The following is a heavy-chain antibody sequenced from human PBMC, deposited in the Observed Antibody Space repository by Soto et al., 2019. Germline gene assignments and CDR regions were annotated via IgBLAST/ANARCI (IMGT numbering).Heavy chain of an antibody. D-gene: IGHD5-18*01. CDR2: IHPNSGGT. J-gene: IGHJ3*02. CDR3: ARGVGIPTTNAFDI. Sequence: ASVTVSCKASGYTFTGYYMHWLRQTPGQGLEWMGWIHPNSGGTRYSQKFQDWVTLTRETSITTAYMELSGLKDDDTAVYYCARGVGIPTTNAFDIWGQGTLVT. V-gene: IGHV1-2*04. CDR1: GYTFTGYY.